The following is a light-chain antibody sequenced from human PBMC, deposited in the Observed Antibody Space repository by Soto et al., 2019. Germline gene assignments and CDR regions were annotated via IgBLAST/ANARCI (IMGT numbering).Light chain of an antibody. CDR2: KAS. CDR3: QQRHMWPIT. J-gene: IGKJ5*01. CDR1: QSISVW. V-gene: IGKV1-5*03. Sequence: DIQMTQSPSTLSASVGDRVTITCRASQSISVWLAWYQQKAGKAPNLLIYKASRLESGVPSRFSGSGSETEFTLTISSLEPEDSAVYYCQQRHMWPITFGQGTRLEIK.